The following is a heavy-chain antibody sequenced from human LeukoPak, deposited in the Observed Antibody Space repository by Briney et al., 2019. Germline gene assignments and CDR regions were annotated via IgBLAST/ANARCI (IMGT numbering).Heavy chain of an antibody. D-gene: IGHD1-26*01. CDR2: IYSGGST. CDR3: AKERVGATVNWYFDL. CDR1: GFTVSSNY. V-gene: IGHV3-66*01. J-gene: IGHJ2*01. Sequence: GGSLRLSCAASGFTVSSNYMSWVRQAPGKGLEWVSVIYSGGSTYYADSVKGRFTISRDNSKNTLYLQMNSLRVEDTAVYYCAKERVGATVNWYFDLWGRGTLVTVSS.